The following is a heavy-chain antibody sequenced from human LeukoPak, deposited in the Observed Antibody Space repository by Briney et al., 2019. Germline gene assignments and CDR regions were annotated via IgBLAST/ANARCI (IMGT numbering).Heavy chain of an antibody. Sequence: GGSLRLSCAASGFTFSSYGMHWVRQAPGKGLEWVAVIWYDGSNKYYADSVKGRFTISRDSSKNTLYLQMNSLRAEDTAVYYCAQRAQLPKRHFDYWGQGTLVTVSS. CDR1: GFTFSSYG. CDR2: IWYDGSNK. J-gene: IGHJ4*02. V-gene: IGHV3-33*06. D-gene: IGHD2-2*01. CDR3: AQRAQLPKRHFDY.